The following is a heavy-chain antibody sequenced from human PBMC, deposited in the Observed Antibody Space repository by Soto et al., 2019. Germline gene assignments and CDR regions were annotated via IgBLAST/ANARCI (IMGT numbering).Heavy chain of an antibody. CDR3: ARGGVSTRTFDY. CDR2: IYPSDSDI. D-gene: IGHD3-3*01. CDR1: GYNFAGYW. V-gene: IGHV5-51*01. J-gene: IGHJ4*02. Sequence: GESLKISCKGSGYNFAGYWIAWVRQMPGKGLELMGIIYPSDSDIRYRPSFQGQVTISADKSISSAYLRWSSLRASDTAMYYCARGGVSTRTFDYWGQGTPVTVSS.